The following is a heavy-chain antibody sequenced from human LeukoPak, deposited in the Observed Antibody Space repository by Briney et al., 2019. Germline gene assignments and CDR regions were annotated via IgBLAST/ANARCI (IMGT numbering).Heavy chain of an antibody. V-gene: IGHV3-48*03. CDR2: ISGSGNTV. CDR1: GFTFSSYE. J-gene: IGHJ6*03. Sequence: GGSLRLSCAASGFTFSSYEMNWVRQAPGKGLEWVSYISGSGNTVYYAHSVRGRFTISRDNAENSLYLQMNSLRAEDTAVYYCARGTGGYTMVRIYYYYMDVWGKGTTVTISS. CDR3: ARGTGGYTMVRIYYYYMDV. D-gene: IGHD3-10*01.